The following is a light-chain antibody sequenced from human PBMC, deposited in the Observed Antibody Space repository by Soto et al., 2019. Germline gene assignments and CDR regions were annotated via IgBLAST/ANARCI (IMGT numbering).Light chain of an antibody. CDR2: EVT. CDR3: SSYTTSSTRV. CDR1: SSDVGIYNY. V-gene: IGLV2-14*01. J-gene: IGLJ1*01. Sequence: QSVLTQPASVSGSPGQSIAISCTGSSSDVGIYNYVSWYQQHPGKVPKLIIYEVTNRPSGVSNRFSGSNSGNTASLTISGLQAEDEADYSCSSYTTSSTRVFGTGTKVTVL.